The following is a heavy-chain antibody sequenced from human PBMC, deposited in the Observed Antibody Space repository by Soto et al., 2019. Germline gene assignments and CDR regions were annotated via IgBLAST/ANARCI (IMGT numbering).Heavy chain of an antibody. V-gene: IGHV3-33*01. CDR2: IWYDGSKK. J-gene: IGHJ6*04. Sequence: PLGSLRLSCAASGFTFSSYCMHWVRQAPATGLECVAVIWYDGSKKYYADSVQGRFTISRDNSKNTLYLQMYSLRAEDTAVYYCARDFAGTGRAAIIEVSKDVWGKGTTVTVSS. CDR1: GFTFSSYC. D-gene: IGHD2-2*02. CDR3: ARDFAGTGRAAIIEVSKDV.